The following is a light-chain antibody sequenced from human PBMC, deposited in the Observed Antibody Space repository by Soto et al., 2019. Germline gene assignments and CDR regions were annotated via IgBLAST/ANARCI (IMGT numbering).Light chain of an antibody. CDR1: SSDVGGYNY. CDR2: DVG. J-gene: IGLJ2*01. Sequence: QSALTQPASVSGSPGQSITISCTGTSSDVGGYNYVSWYQQHPGKAPKLMIYDVGNAPSGVSNRFSGSKSGNTASLTISGLQAEDEADYYCSSYTGSSTYVVFGGGTKVTVL. CDR3: SSYTGSSTYVV. V-gene: IGLV2-14*01.